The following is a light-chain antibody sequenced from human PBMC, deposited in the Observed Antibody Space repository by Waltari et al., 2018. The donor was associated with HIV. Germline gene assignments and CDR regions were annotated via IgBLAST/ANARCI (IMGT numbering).Light chain of an antibody. Sequence: SSELTQDPAVSVALGQTVRITCQGDSLRRSYASWYQQKPGQAPILVIYGKNRRPSGFPDRFSGSSSGITASLTITGAQADDEADYYCNSRDSSGNHVVFGGGTKLTVL. V-gene: IGLV3-19*01. CDR1: SLRRSY. CDR2: GKN. CDR3: NSRDSSGNHVV. J-gene: IGLJ2*01.